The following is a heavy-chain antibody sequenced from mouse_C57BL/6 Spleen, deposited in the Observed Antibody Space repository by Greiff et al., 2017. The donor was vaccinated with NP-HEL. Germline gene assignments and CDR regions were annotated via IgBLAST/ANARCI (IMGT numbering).Heavy chain of an antibody. CDR2: IYPRSGNT. D-gene: IGHD2-3*01. CDR1: GYTFTSYG. Sequence: QVQLQQSGAELARPGASVKLSCKASGYTFTSYGISWVKQRTGQGLEWIGEIYPRSGNTYYNEKFKGKATLTADKSSSTAYMELRSLTSEDSAVYFCALYDRRGDYYAMDYWGQGTSVTVSS. V-gene: IGHV1-81*01. CDR3: ALYDRRGDYYAMDY. J-gene: IGHJ4*01.